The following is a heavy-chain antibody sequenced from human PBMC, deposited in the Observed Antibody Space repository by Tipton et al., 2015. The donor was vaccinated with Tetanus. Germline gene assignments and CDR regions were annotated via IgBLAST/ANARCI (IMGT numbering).Heavy chain of an antibody. V-gene: IGHV3-33*01. J-gene: IGHJ4*02. Sequence: SLRLSCAASGFTFSSYGMHWVRQAPGKGLEWVTVIWYDGSNKYYADSVKGRFTISRDNSKNALYLQMNSLRAEDTAVYYCARVDLITMTTNDYWGQGTLVTVSS. D-gene: IGHD3-22*01. CDR2: IWYDGSNK. CDR1: GFTFSSYG. CDR3: ARVDLITMTTNDY.